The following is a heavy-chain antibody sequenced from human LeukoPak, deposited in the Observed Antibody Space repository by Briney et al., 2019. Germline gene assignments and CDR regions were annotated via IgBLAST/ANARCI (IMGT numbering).Heavy chain of an antibody. CDR3: AELGITMIGGV. CDR1: GFTLSDYY. J-gene: IGHJ6*04. Sequence: GGSLRLSCAASGFTLSDYYMSWTRQAPGKGLEWVSYISSSGSIIHYADSVKGRFTISRDNAKNSLYLQMNSLRAEDTAVYYCAELGITMIGGVWGKGTTVTISS. D-gene: IGHD3-10*02. CDR2: ISSSGSII. V-gene: IGHV3-11*04.